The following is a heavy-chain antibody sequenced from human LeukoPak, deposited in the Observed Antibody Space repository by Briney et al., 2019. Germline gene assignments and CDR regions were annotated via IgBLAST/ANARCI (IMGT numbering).Heavy chain of an antibody. V-gene: IGHV4-34*01. Sequence: SETLSLTCAVYGGSFSGYYWSWIRQPPGKGLEWIGEINHSGSTNYNPSLKSRVTISVDRSKNQFSLKPSSVTATDTAVYYCARERTDCSGGSCYSRAWFDPWGQGTLVTVSS. CDR2: INHSGST. CDR3: ARERTDCSGGSCYSRAWFDP. CDR1: GGSFSGYY. D-gene: IGHD2-15*01. J-gene: IGHJ5*02.